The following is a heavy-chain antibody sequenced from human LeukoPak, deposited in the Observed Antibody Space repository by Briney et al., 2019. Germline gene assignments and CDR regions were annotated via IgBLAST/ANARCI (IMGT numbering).Heavy chain of an antibody. Sequence: GGSPRLSCAASGFTFSSYWMHWVRQAPGKGLVWVSRINSDGSSTSYADSVKGRFTISRDNAKNTLYLQMNSLRAEDTAVYYCARALVVVPAAKAVVSYNWFDPWGQGTLVTVSS. V-gene: IGHV3-74*01. CDR1: GFTFSSYW. J-gene: IGHJ5*02. CDR2: INSDGSST. D-gene: IGHD2-2*01. CDR3: ARALVVVPAAKAVVSYNWFDP.